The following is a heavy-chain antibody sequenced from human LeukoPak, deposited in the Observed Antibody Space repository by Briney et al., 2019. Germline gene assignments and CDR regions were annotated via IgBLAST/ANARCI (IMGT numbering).Heavy chain of an antibody. V-gene: IGHV3-20*04. CDR3: ARDGTGSSTSY. Sequence: GGSLRLSCSASGFTFDDYGLSWVRQAPGKGLEWVSGINWNGGKTDYLDSVKGRFTISRDNAKNALYLQLNSQRVEDTAFYYCARDGTGSSTSYWGQGTLVTVSS. D-gene: IGHD6-6*01. CDR1: GFTFDDYG. J-gene: IGHJ4*02. CDR2: INWNGGKT.